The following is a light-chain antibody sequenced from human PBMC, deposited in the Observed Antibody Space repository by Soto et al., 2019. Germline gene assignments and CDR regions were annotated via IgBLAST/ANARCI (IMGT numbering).Light chain of an antibody. J-gene: IGKJ4*01. V-gene: IGKV1-33*01. CDR1: QDIRNY. Sequence: DIQMTQSPSSLSASVVDRVTITCQSSQDIRNYLNLFQKKPGKGPNLLIYDASTLATGVPSRFSGSGSGTDFTLTISSLQPEDIATYFCQNFAEFPFNFGGGTKVDIK. CDR3: QNFAEFPFN. CDR2: DAS.